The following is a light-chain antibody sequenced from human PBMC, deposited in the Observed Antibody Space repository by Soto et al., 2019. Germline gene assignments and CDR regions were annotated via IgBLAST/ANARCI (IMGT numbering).Light chain of an antibody. V-gene: IGKV1-5*01. Sequence: DIQMTQSPSTLSASVGDRVIITCRASQTISSWLAWYQQKPGKAPKLLIYDASSLESGVPSRFSGSGSDTEFTLTINNLQPDDFATYHCQQYNRYSLTFGGGTKVEIK. CDR3: QQYNRYSLT. J-gene: IGKJ4*01. CDR1: QTISSW. CDR2: DAS.